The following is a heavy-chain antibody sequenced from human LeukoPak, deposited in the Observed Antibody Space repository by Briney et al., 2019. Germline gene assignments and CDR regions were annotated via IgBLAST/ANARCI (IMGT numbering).Heavy chain of an antibody. D-gene: IGHD3-22*01. J-gene: IGHJ3*02. Sequence: SETLSLTCTVSGASILSGTYYWSWIRQPAGKGLEWIGRIYSSGSTNYNPSLKSRVIISVDKSKSQISLNLSSVTAADTAVYYCARDKFVSSGYYFGAFDIWGQGTVVTVSS. CDR1: GASILSGTYY. CDR3: ARDKFVSSGYYFGAFDI. V-gene: IGHV4-61*02. CDR2: IYSSGST.